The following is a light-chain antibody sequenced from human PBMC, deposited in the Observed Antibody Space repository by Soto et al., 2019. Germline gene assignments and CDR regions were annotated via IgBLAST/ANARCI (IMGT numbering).Light chain of an antibody. V-gene: IGKV3-20*01. CDR2: GAS. J-gene: IGKJ1*01. CDR3: QQYGSSRT. Sequence: EIVLPQSPGTLSLSPGARATLSCRASQSVSSNLAWYQQKPGQAPRLLIYGASTRATGIPARFSGSGSGTDFSLTISRLEPEDFAVYYCQQYGSSRTFGQGTKVDIK. CDR1: QSVSSN.